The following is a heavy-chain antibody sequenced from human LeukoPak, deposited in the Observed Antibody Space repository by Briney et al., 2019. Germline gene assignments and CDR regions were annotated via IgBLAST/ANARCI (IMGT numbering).Heavy chain of an antibody. V-gene: IGHV3-30*02. J-gene: IGHJ4*02. D-gene: IGHD5-18*01. CDR3: AKDGRPERGYTYGPDY. CDR2: IRYDGSNK. Sequence: PGGSLRLSCAASGFTFSSYGMYWVRQAPGEGLELVAFIRYDGSNKYYADSVKGRFTISRDNSKNTLYLQMNSVRTDDTAVYYCAKDGRPERGYTYGPDYWGQGTLVTVSS. CDR1: GFTFSSYG.